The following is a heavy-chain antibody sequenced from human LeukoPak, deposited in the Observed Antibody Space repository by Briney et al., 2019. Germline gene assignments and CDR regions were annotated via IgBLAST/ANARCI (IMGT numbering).Heavy chain of an antibody. V-gene: IGHV4-34*01. Sequence: SETLSLTCAVYGGSFSGYYWSWIRQPPGKGLEWIGESNHSGSTSYNPSLKSRVTISVDTSKNQFSLKLNSVTAADTAVYYCARVNFGSGWINWFDPWGQGTLVTVSS. CDR2: SNHSGST. D-gene: IGHD6-19*01. CDR3: ARVNFGSGWINWFDP. CDR1: GGSFSGYY. J-gene: IGHJ5*02.